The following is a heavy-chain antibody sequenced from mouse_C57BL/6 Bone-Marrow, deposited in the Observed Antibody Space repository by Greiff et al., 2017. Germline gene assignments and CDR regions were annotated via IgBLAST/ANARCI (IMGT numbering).Heavy chain of an antibody. CDR2: IYPGSGST. V-gene: IGHV1-55*01. CDR1: GYTFTSYW. D-gene: IGHD2-2*01. J-gene: IGHJ2*01. Sequence: QVQLQQPGTELVKPGASVKLSCKASGYTFTSYWITWVKQRPGQGLEWIGDIYPGSGSTNYNEKFKSKATLTVDTSSSTAYMQLSSLTSEDSAVYYCARWRSGYDDYWGQGTTLTVSS. CDR3: ARWRSGYDDY.